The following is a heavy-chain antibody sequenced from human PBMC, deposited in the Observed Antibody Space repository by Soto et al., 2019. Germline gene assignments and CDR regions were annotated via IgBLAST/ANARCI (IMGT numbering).Heavy chain of an antibody. CDR3: AKDQVCGGTSCQFWAPGY. V-gene: IGHV3-30*18. CDR1: GFTFSYYG. CDR2: ISNAGSNK. D-gene: IGHD2-2*01. Sequence: QVQLVGSGGGVVQPGKSLRLSCAAFGFTFSYYGRHWVRQAPGKGLEWVALISNAGSNKYYADSLKGRFTISRDNSKNTLYLQMNSPTAEDTAVYYCAKDQVCGGTSCQFWAPGYWGQGTLVIVSS. J-gene: IGHJ4*02.